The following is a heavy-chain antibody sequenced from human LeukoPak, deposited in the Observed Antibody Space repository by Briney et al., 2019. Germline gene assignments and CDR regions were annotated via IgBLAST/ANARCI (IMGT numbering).Heavy chain of an antibody. CDR3: AIRFSSSWYNDAFDI. CDR2: IYHSGST. Sequence: SQTLSLTCTVSGYSITMGYYWAWIRQPRGKGLERILSVERSANTSWIASIYHSGSTSYNPSLKSRVTISVDTSKNQFSLRLDSVTAADTAVYYCAIRFSSSWYNDAFDIWGRGTMVTVSS. V-gene: IGHV4-38-2*02. J-gene: IGHJ3*02. D-gene: IGHD6-13*01. CDR1: GYSITMGYY.